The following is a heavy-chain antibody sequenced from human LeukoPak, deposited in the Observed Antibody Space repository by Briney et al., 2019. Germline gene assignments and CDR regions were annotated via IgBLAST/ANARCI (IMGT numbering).Heavy chain of an antibody. Sequence: SVTLSLTCAVYGGSFSGYYWSWIRQPPGKGLEWIGEINHSGSTNYNPSLKSRVTISVDTSKNQFSLKLSSVTAEDTAVYYCAKGMSLIAAAAHFDIWGQGTMVTVSS. CDR1: GGSFSGYY. CDR3: AKGMSLIAAAAHFDI. V-gene: IGHV4-34*01. CDR2: INHSGST. J-gene: IGHJ3*02. D-gene: IGHD6-13*01.